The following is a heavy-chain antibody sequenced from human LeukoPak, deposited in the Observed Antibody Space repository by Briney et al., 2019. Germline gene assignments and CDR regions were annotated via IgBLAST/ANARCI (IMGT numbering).Heavy chain of an antibody. D-gene: IGHD3-3*01. V-gene: IGHV3-30*18. Sequence: PGRSLRLSCAASGFTFSSYGMHWVRQAPGKGLEWVAVISYDGSNKYYADSVKGRFTISRDNSKNTLYLQMNSLRAEDTAVYYCANLFWRYDFWSGTRDYFDYWGQGTLVTVSS. J-gene: IGHJ4*02. CDR3: ANLFWRYDFWSGTRDYFDY. CDR1: GFTFSSYG. CDR2: ISYDGSNK.